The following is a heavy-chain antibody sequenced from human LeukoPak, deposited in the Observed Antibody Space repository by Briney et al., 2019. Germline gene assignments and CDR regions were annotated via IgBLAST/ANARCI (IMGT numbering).Heavy chain of an antibody. CDR1: GGSISSSSYY. CDR3: AKLASYYYGSGGLFVFGNFDY. Sequence: ETLSLTCTVSGGSISSSSYYWGWIRQPPGKGLEWVSAISGSGGSTYYADSVKGRFTISRDDSKNTLYLQMNSLRAEDTAVYYCAKLASYYYGSGGLFVFGNFDYWGQGTLVTVSS. CDR2: ISGSGGST. J-gene: IGHJ4*02. V-gene: IGHV3-23*01. D-gene: IGHD3-10*01.